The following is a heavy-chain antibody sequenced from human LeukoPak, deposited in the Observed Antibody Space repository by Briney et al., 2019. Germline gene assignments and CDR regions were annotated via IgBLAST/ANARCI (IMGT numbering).Heavy chain of an antibody. Sequence: GASVKVSCKASGYTFTGYYMHWVRQAPGQGLEWMGWINPNSGGTNYAQKFQGRVTMTRDTSISTAYMELSRLRSDDTAVYYCARGSVLRYFDWLPFHFDYWGQGTLVTVSS. CDR2: INPNSGGT. CDR1: GYTFTGYY. J-gene: IGHJ4*02. D-gene: IGHD3-9*01. CDR3: ARGSVLRYFDWLPFHFDY. V-gene: IGHV1-2*02.